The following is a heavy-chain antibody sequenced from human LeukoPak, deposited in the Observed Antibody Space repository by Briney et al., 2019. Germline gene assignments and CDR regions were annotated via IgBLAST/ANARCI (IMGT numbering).Heavy chain of an antibody. CDR3: ARLDTYYYDSSGYIL. Sequence: GGSLRLSCAASVFTFSSYWMHWVRQAPGKGLVWVSRINSDGSSTSYADSAKGRFTISRDNAKNTLYLQMNSLRAEDTAVYYCARLDTYYYDSSGYILWGQGTLVTVSS. CDR2: INSDGSST. D-gene: IGHD3-22*01. V-gene: IGHV3-74*01. CDR1: VFTFSSYW. J-gene: IGHJ4*02.